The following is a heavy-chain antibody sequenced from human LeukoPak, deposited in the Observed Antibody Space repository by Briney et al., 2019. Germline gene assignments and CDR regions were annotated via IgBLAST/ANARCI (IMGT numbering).Heavy chain of an antibody. CDR2: ISGDGGST. Sequence: PGGSLRLSCAASGFTFDDYAMHWVRQAPGKGLEWVSLISGDGGSTYYADSVKGRFTISRDNSKNSLYLQMNILRTEDTALYYCAKDRYSSGWSPFDYWGQGTLVTVSS. D-gene: IGHD6-19*01. CDR3: AKDRYSSGWSPFDY. V-gene: IGHV3-43*02. CDR1: GFTFDDYA. J-gene: IGHJ4*02.